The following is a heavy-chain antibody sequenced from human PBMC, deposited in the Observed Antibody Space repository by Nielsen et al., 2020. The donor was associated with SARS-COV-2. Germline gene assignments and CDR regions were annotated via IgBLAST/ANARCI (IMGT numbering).Heavy chain of an antibody. Sequence: SETLSLTCTVSGGSISSSSYYWGWIRQPPGKGLEWIGSIYYSGSTYYNPSLKSRVTISVDTSKNQFSLKLSSVTAADTAVYYCARGCRRAAGYLLRQNWFDPWGQGTLVTVSS. CDR3: ARGCRRAAGYLLRQNWFDP. J-gene: IGHJ5*02. CDR2: IYYSGST. V-gene: IGHV4-39*01. CDR1: GGSISSSSYY. D-gene: IGHD6-13*01.